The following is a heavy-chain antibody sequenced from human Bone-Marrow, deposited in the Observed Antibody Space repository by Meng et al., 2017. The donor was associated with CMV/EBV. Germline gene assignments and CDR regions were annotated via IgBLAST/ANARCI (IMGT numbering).Heavy chain of an antibody. CDR2: IYPGDSDT. Sequence: KVSCKGSGYSFTSYWIGWVRQMPGKGLEWMGIIYPGDSDTRYSPSFQGQVTISADKSISTAYLQWSSLKASDTAMYYCARLLTGPNTDDYGMDVWGQGTTVTVSS. J-gene: IGHJ6*02. D-gene: IGHD2-2*02. V-gene: IGHV5-51*01. CDR3: ARLLTGPNTDDYGMDV. CDR1: GYSFTSYW.